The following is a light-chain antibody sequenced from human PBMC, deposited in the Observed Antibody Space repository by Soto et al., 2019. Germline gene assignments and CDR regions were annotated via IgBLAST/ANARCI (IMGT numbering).Light chain of an antibody. CDR1: ESFSSY. V-gene: IGKV1-39*01. CDR3: QQSYSTHPAALT. J-gene: IGKJ4*01. Sequence: IQMAPSPSPLSASVGDRVTVPCRSWESFSSYLNWYQQKPGKAPKLLIYAASSLHSGVPARFSGSGSGTDFTLTISSLQPQDFATYYCQQSYSTHPAALTFGGGTKVDIK. CDR2: AAS.